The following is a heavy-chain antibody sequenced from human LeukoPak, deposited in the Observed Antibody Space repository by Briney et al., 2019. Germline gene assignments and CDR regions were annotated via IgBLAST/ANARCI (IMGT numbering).Heavy chain of an antibody. V-gene: IGHV1-18*01. CDR2: ISAYNGNT. D-gene: IGHD3-22*01. CDR3: ARTRPDYYDSSGYTFDY. Sequence: ASVKVSCKASGYTFTNYVISWVRQAPGQGLEWMGWISAYNGNTNYAQKLQSRVTMTTDTPTSTAYMELRSLRSDDTAVYYCARTRPDYYDSSGYTFDYWGQGTLVTVSS. J-gene: IGHJ4*02. CDR1: GYTFTNYV.